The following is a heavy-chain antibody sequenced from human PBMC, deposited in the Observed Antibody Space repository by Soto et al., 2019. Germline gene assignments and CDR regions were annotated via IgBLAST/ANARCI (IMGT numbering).Heavy chain of an antibody. Sequence: ASVKVSWKASGFSFTGYYIHWLRQAPGQGLEWMGWINAHSGGTEYAQKFQGSFTLTRDTSSATAYLTLTSLTSDDTDLYYCAKDLTRQLAYWLDPWGQGTQVTV. D-gene: IGHD6-6*01. CDR1: GFSFTGYY. CDR3: AKDLTRQLAYWLDP. V-gene: IGHV1-2*02. CDR2: INAHSGGT. J-gene: IGHJ5*02.